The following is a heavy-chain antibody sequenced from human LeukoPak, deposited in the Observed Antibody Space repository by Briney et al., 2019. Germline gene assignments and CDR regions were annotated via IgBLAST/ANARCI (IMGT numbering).Heavy chain of an antibody. V-gene: IGHV4-39*01. CDR2: IYYSGST. Sequence: SDTLSLPCTVSGGPISGSSYYWARDRQPPGKGLEWIGSIYYSGSTYYNPSLKSRVTISVDTSKNQFSLKLNSVTATDTAVYYCARHYGHWGQGTLVTVSS. CDR1: GGPISGSSYY. D-gene: IGHD3-10*01. J-gene: IGHJ4*02. CDR3: ARHYGH.